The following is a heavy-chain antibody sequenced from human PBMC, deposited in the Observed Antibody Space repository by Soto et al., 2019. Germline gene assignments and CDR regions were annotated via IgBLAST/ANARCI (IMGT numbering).Heavy chain of an antibody. CDR3: ARDRNGNNLRDY. CDR2: IKHDGSEK. CDR1: GFTFSSYS. Sequence: PGESLRLSCAASGFTFSSYSMSWVRQAPGKGLEWVTNIKHDGSEKHYVDSVKGRFTISRDNAKNSLYLQMNSLRAEDTAVYYCARDRNGNNLRDYWGQGTLVTVSS. V-gene: IGHV3-7*03. D-gene: IGHD4-17*01. J-gene: IGHJ4*02.